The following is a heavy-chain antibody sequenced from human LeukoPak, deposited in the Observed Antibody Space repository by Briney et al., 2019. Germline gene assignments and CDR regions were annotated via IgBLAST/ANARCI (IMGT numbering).Heavy chain of an antibody. CDR1: GDSIYSGNYY. CDR3: ARLRSGGSDAFDI. CDR2: IYSSGTT. Sequence: PSETLSLTCTVSGDSIYSGNYYWSWIRQPAGKGLEWIGRIYSSGTTIYNPSLKSRVTISVDTSKNQFSLKLSSVTAADTAVYYCARLRSGGSDAFDIWGQGTMVTVSS. J-gene: IGHJ3*02. V-gene: IGHV4-61*02. D-gene: IGHD3-16*01.